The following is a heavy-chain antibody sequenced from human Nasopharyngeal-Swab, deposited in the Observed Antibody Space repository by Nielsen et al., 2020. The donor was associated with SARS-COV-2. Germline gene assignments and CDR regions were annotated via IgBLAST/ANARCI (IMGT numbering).Heavy chain of an antibody. D-gene: IGHD6-19*01. CDR1: GGSISSYY. CDR2: IYYSGST. V-gene: IGHV4-59*01. CDR3: ARDRLSGLDY. J-gene: IGHJ4*02. Sequence: SETLSLTCTVSGGSISSYYWSWIRQPPGKGLEWIGYIYYSGSTNYNPSLKSRVTISVDTSKNQFSLKVNSVTAADTAVYYCARDRLSGLDYWGQGTLVTVSS.